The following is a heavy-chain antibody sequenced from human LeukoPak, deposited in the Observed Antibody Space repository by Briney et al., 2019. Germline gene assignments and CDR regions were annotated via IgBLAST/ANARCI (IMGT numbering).Heavy chain of an antibody. CDR1: GFTFSDYY. Sequence: GGSLRLSCAASGFTFSDYYMSWIRQAPGKGLEWVSYISSSGSTIYYVDSVKGRFTISRDNAKNSLNLQMNSLRAEDTAVYYCAREPPPRIAVTGTPDYWGQGTLVTVSS. V-gene: IGHV3-11*01. D-gene: IGHD6-19*01. CDR3: AREPPPRIAVTGTPDY. J-gene: IGHJ4*02. CDR2: ISSSGSTI.